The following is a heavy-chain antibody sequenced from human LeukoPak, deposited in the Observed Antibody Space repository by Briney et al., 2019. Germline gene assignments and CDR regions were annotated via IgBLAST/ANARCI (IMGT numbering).Heavy chain of an antibody. V-gene: IGHV4-38-2*01. J-gene: IGHJ4*02. CDR1: GYSISSGYY. CDR2: IYHSGST. D-gene: IGHD2-15*01. Sequence: SETLSLTCAVSGYSISSGYYWGWIGQPPGKGLEWIGSIYHSGSTYYNPSLKSRVTISVDTSKNQFSLKLSSATAADTAVYYCARLEIVVVAATQVARREYCFDYWGQGTLVTVSS. CDR3: ARLEIVVVAATQVARREYCFDY.